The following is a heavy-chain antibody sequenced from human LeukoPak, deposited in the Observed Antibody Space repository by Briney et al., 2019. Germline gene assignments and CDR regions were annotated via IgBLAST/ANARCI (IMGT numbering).Heavy chain of an antibody. CDR1: GFIFNRYS. Sequence: KPGGSLRLSCAASGFIFNRYSMNWVRQAPGKGLEWVSSISGDLRHISYADSLKGRFTISRDNAKTSVFLQMNSLRAEDTAIYYCTKTDGHQYFFPHWGQGTLVTVSS. CDR2: ISGDLRHI. D-gene: IGHD2-2*01. V-gene: IGHV3-21*01. J-gene: IGHJ1*01. CDR3: TKTDGHQYFFPH.